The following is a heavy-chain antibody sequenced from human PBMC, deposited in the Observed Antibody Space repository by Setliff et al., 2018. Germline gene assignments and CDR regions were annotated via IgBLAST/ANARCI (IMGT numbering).Heavy chain of an antibody. CDR2: MYNSGNT. Sequence: KPSETLSLTCTVSGGSISSHYWSWIRQPPGKGLEWVGYMYNSGNTNYNPSLRRRVAISVDKSKNQFSLKLSSVTAADTAVYYCARALLWFGEGMDVWGKGTTVTVSS. CDR3: ARALLWFGEGMDV. V-gene: IGHV4-59*11. CDR1: GGSISSHY. D-gene: IGHD3-10*01. J-gene: IGHJ6*03.